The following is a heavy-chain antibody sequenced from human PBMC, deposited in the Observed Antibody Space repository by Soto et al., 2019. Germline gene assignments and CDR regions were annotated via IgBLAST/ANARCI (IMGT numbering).Heavy chain of an antibody. Sequence: QVQLVQSGAEVKEPGSSVKVSCKLSGDTFRTYPITWVRQAPGQGLEWMGRIIPILDVTDYAQRFQGRLTLTAEKSTATGYMGMGSLRSGDTAMFFCGRGAKGRGVGGWFDIWGRGTMVTVSS. CDR3: GRGAKGRGVGGWFDI. J-gene: IGHJ3*02. V-gene: IGHV1-69*02. CDR1: GDTFRTYP. D-gene: IGHD3-16*01. CDR2: IIPILDVT.